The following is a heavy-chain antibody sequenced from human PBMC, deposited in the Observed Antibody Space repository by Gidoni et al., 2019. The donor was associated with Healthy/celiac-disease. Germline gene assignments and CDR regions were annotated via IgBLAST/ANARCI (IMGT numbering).Heavy chain of an antibody. V-gene: IGHV4-34*01. Sequence: QVQLQQWGAGLLKPSETLSLTCAVYGGSFSGYYWSWIRQPPGKGLEWIGEINHSGSTNYNPSLKSRVTISVDTSKNQFSLKLSSVTAADTAVYYCARGQYYYGSGSLRDARDFDYWGQGTLVTVSS. D-gene: IGHD3-10*01. CDR3: ARGQYYYGSGSLRDARDFDY. J-gene: IGHJ4*02. CDR2: INHSGST. CDR1: GGSFSGYY.